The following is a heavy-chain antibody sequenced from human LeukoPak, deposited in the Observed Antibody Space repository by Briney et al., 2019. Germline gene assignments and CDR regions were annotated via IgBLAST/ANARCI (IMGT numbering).Heavy chain of an antibody. D-gene: IGHD4-23*01. V-gene: IGHV7-4-1*02. J-gene: IGHJ4*02. CDR2: INTNTGNP. CDR3: AREVAPGGFDY. Sequence: ASVKVSCKASGYTFKSYAMNWVRQAPGQGLECLGWINTNTGNPTYARGFTGRFVFSLDTSVSTAYLQISSLKAEDTGVYYCAREVAPGGFDYWGQGTLVIVSS. CDR1: GYTFKSYA.